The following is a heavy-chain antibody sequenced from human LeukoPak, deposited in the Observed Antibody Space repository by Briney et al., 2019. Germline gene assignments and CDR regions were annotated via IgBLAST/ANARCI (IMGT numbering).Heavy chain of an antibody. Sequence: GGSLRLSCAASGFTFSSYEMNWVRQAPGKGLEWFSYISSSGSTIYYADSVKGRFTISRDNAKNSLYLQMNSLRAEDTAVYYCARKQQLVGAPYYYYGMDVWGQGTTVTVSS. J-gene: IGHJ6*02. CDR1: GFTFSSYE. V-gene: IGHV3-48*03. CDR2: ISSSGSTI. D-gene: IGHD6-13*01. CDR3: ARKQQLVGAPYYYYGMDV.